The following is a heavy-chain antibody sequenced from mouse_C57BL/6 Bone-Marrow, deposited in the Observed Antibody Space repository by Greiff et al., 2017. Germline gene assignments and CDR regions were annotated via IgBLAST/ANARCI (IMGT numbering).Heavy chain of an antibody. D-gene: IGHD1-1*01. V-gene: IGHV1-53*01. J-gene: IGHJ3*01. CDR2: INPSNGGT. CDR3: AGYGSSYSWFAY. Sequence: QVQLQQPGTELVKPGASVKLSCKASGYTFTSYWMHWVKQRPGQGLEWIGNINPSNGGTNYNEKFKSKATLTVDKSSSTAYMQLRSLTSEDSAVYYCAGYGSSYSWFAYWGQGTLVTVSA. CDR1: GYTFTSYW.